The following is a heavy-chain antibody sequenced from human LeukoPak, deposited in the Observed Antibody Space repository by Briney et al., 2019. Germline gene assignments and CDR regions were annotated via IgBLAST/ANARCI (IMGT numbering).Heavy chain of an antibody. V-gene: IGHV1-18*04. CDR3: TRDRDSGWYENFDY. CDR2: ISTYTGNT. D-gene: IGHD6-19*01. J-gene: IGHJ4*02. Sequence: ASVKVSCKASGYTFTGYYMHWVRQAPGQGLEWMGWISTYTGNTKYAQKLQDRVTMTADTSTSTVYMELGSLRSDDTAVYYCTRDRDSGWYENFDYWGQGTLVTVSS. CDR1: GYTFTGYY.